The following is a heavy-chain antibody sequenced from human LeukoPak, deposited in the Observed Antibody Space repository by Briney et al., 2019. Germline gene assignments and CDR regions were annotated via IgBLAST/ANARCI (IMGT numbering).Heavy chain of an antibody. Sequence: SETLSLTCTVSGGSISSGSYYWSWIRQPAGKGLEWIGRIYTSGSTNYNPSLKSRVTISVDTSKNQFSLKLSSVTAADTAVYYCARDYFDWVWYWFDPWGQGTLVTVSS. CDR1: GGSISSGSYY. V-gene: IGHV4-61*02. D-gene: IGHD3-9*01. CDR3: ARDYFDWVWYWFDP. CDR2: IYTSGST. J-gene: IGHJ5*02.